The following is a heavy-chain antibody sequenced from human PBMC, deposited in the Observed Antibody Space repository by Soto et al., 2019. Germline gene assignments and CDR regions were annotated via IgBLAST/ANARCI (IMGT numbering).Heavy chain of an antibody. CDR3: ARDVIGHDNYETIGYYFEH. J-gene: IGHJ4*02. Sequence: SVKVSCKASGVTFTSSAVQWVRQARGQRLEWIGWIVVGSGNTNYAQKFQERVTITRDMSTSTAYMELSSLRSEDTAVYYCARDVIGHDNYETIGYYFEHWGQGTLVTVSS. CDR2: IVVGSGNT. V-gene: IGHV1-58*01. CDR1: GVTFTSSA. D-gene: IGHD3-22*01.